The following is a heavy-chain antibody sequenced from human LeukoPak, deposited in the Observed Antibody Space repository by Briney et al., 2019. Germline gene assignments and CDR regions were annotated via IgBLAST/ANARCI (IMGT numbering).Heavy chain of an antibody. CDR2: ISSSGSTI. CDR3: ARDPMAGYFDL. J-gene: IGHJ2*01. D-gene: IGHD3-10*01. CDR1: GFTFSDSY. V-gene: IGHV3-11*04. Sequence: SGGSLRLSCAASGFTFSDSYFYWLRQAPGKGLEWVSYISSSGSTIYYADSVKGRFTISRDNAKNSLYLQMNSLRAEDTAVYYCARDPMAGYFDLWGRGTLATVSS.